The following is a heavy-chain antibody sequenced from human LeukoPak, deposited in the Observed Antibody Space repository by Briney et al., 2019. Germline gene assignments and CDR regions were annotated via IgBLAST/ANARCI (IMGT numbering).Heavy chain of an antibody. CDR2: INSSGGST. J-gene: IGHJ4*02. CDR1: GYTFTSYY. D-gene: IGHD2-21*02. CDR3: ARDAVTAMVWSGFDY. V-gene: IGHV1-46*01. Sequence: GASVKVSCKASGYTFTSYYMHWVRQAPGQGLEWMGIINSSGGSTSYAQKFQGRVTMTRDTSTSTVYMELSSLRSEDTAVYYCARDAVTAMVWSGFDYWGQGTLVTVSS.